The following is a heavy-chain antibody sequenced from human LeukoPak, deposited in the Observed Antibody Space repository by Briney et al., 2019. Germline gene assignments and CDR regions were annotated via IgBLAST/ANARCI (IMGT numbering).Heavy chain of an antibody. CDR2: INSDGSST. CDR1: GFTFSSYW. Sequence: GRSLRLSCAASGFTFSSYWMHWVRQAPGKGLVWVSRINSDGSSTSYADSVKGRFTISRDNAKNTLYLQMNSLRAEDTAVYYCARDGGRLLWFGESSSSFDYWGQGTLVTVSS. CDR3: ARDGGRLLWFGESSSSFDY. D-gene: IGHD3-10*01. V-gene: IGHV3-74*01. J-gene: IGHJ4*02.